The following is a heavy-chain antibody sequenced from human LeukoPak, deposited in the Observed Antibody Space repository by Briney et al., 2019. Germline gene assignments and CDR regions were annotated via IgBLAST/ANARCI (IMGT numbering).Heavy chain of an antibody. V-gene: IGHV3-48*01. CDR1: GFTFSTYS. CDR2: IRHDSSDI. D-gene: IGHD3-10*01. J-gene: IGHJ4*02. Sequence: GGSLRLSCAASGFTFSTYSMNWVRQAPGKGLEWISFIRHDSSDIYYADSVKGRFTISRDNAKNSLYLQMNSLRVEDTAVYYCARDWFGELIWDQGTLVTVSS. CDR3: ARDWFGELI.